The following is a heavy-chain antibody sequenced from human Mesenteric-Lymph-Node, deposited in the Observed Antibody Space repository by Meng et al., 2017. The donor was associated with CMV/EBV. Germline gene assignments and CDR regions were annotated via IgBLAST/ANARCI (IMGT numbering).Heavy chain of an antibody. Sequence: GGSLRLSCAASGFTFRSYWMHWVRQTPGRGLEWVSYISSSGSTIYYAEYVKGRFTISRDNSKNTLYLQMNSLRADDPAVYYCAKVYGSGSYDAIDYWGQGTLVTVSS. CDR2: ISSSGSTI. J-gene: IGHJ4*02. CDR3: AKVYGSGSYDAIDY. CDR1: GFTFRSYW. V-gene: IGHV3-48*01. D-gene: IGHD3-10*01.